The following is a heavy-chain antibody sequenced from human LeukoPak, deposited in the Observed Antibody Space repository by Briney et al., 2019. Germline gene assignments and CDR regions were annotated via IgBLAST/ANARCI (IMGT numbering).Heavy chain of an antibody. CDR2: IYSGGYT. D-gene: IGHD3-10*01. Sequence: GGSLRLSCAASGFTVSSDYMTWVRQAPGKGLEWVSVIYSGGYTYYADSVKGRFTISRDNSKNTLYLQMNSLTAEDTAVYYCARGFAQIDYWGQGTLVTVSS. CDR3: ARGFAQIDY. CDR1: GFTVSSDY. J-gene: IGHJ4*02. V-gene: IGHV3-53*01.